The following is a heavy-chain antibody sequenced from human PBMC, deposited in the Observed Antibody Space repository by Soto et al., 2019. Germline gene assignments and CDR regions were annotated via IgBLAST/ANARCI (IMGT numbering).Heavy chain of an antibody. CDR3: ANWKEGSSDVFDS. CDR1: GFTFSNYA. J-gene: IGHJ4*02. Sequence: EVQLLESGGGLVQPGGSLRLSCAASGFTFSNYAMTWARQAPGKGLQWVSSISASGHGTHYADSVKGRFTISRDNSRDTVFLQASSLRAEDTAMYYCANWKEGSSDVFDSWGQGTLVTVSS. V-gene: IGHV3-23*01. D-gene: IGHD1-1*01. CDR2: ISASGHGT.